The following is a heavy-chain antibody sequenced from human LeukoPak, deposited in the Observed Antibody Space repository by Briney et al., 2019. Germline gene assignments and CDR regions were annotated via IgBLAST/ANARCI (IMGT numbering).Heavy chain of an antibody. V-gene: IGHV1-18*01. CDR3: ARVLIGYYYYGMDV. J-gene: IGHJ6*02. Sequence: GASVKVSCKASGYTFTSYGISWVRQAPGQGLEWMGWISAYNGNTNYAQKLQGRVTMTTDTSTSTAYMELRSLRSDDTAVYHCARVLIGYYYYGMDVWGQGTTVTVSS. D-gene: IGHD2-8*01. CDR1: GYTFTSYG. CDR2: ISAYNGNT.